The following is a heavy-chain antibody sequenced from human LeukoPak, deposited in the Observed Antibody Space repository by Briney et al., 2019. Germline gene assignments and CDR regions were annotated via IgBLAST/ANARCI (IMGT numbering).Heavy chain of an antibody. D-gene: IGHD3-3*01. V-gene: IGHV3-30-3*01. CDR3: AREGDYDFWSGYSTGYYYYMDV. CDR2: ISYDGSNK. CDR1: GFTFSSYA. Sequence: GRSLRLSCAASGFTFSSYAMHWVRQAPGKGLEWVAVISYDGSNKYYADSVKGRFTISRDNSKNTLYLQMNSLRAEDTAVYYCAREGDYDFWSGYSTGYYYYMDVWGKGTTVTVSS. J-gene: IGHJ6*03.